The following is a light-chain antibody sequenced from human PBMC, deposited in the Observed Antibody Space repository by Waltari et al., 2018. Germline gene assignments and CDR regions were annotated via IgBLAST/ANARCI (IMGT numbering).Light chain of an antibody. V-gene: IGKV1-8*01. Sequence: AIRVTQSPSSLSASTGDRVTITCRASQGISSYLAWYQQKPGKAPKLLIYADSTLQSGVPSRVSGSGSGTDFTLTISCLQSDDFATYYCQQYYSYPRTFGQGTKVEIK. CDR1: QGISSY. CDR2: ADS. J-gene: IGKJ1*01. CDR3: QQYYSYPRT.